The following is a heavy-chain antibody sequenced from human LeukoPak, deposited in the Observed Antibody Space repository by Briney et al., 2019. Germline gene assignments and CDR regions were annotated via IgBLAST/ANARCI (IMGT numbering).Heavy chain of an antibody. V-gene: IGHV3-7*01. J-gene: IGHJ4*02. CDR1: GFTFSSYW. D-gene: IGHD3-9*01. CDR3: AKDVTGQVLRYFDWSGFDY. Sequence: GGSLGLSCAASGFTFSSYWMSWVRQAPGKGLEWVANIKQDGSEKYYVDSVKGRFTISRDNSKNTLYLQMNSLRAEDTAVYYCAKDVTGQVLRYFDWSGFDYWGQGTLVTVSS. CDR2: IKQDGSEK.